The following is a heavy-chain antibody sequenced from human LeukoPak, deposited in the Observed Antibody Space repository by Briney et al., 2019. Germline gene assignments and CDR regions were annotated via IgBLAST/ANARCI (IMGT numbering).Heavy chain of an antibody. J-gene: IGHJ4*02. CDR1: GYTFTNYD. CDR2: KNPNSGDS. Sequence: ASVKVSCKASGYTFTNYDINWVRQATGQGLEWMGYKNPNSGDSAYAQKFQGRVTITTDASITTAYMELSGLRSEDTALYYCAREGLDYWGQGTLVTVSS. V-gene: IGHV1-8*01. CDR3: AREGLDY.